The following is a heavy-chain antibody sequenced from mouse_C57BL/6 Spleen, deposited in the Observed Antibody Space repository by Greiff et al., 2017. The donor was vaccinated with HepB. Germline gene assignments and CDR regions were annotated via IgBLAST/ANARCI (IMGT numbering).Heavy chain of an antibody. V-gene: IGHV10-1*01. J-gene: IGHJ4*01. CDR3: VRQNYGSSPYYYAMDY. CDR2: IRSKSNNYAT. Sequence: EVQLVESGVGLVQPKGSLKLSCAASGFSFNTYAMNWVRQAPGKGLEWVARIRSKSNNYATYYADSVKDRFTISRDDSESMLYLQMNNLKTEDTAMYYCVRQNYGSSPYYYAMDYWGQGTSVTVSS. D-gene: IGHD1-1*01. CDR1: GFSFNTYA.